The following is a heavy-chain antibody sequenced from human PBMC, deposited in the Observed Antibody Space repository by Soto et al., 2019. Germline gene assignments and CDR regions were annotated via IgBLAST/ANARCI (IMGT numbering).Heavy chain of an antibody. Sequence: QVQLQESGPGLVKPSETLSLTCTVSGGSISSYYWSWIRQPPGKGLEWIGYIYYSGSTNYNPSLKXXVXIXXDTSKNQFSLKLSSVTAADTAVYYCARMNILSFDYWGQGTLVTVSS. CDR3: ARMNILSFDY. J-gene: IGHJ4*02. V-gene: IGHV4-59*01. CDR2: IYYSGST. CDR1: GGSISSYY.